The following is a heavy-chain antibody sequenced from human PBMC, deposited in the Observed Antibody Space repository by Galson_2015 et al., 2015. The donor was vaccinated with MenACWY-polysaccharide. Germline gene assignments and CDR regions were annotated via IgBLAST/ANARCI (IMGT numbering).Heavy chain of an antibody. Sequence: SLRLSCAASGFRSTDWLHWVRQPPGKGLVGVARISTDGSYTIHADPVKSRFTISRDNAKNTLYLQMNSLRVEDTAVYYCASFGGRWLGDVWGQGTQVTVSS. CDR3: ASFGGRWLGDV. CDR2: ISTDGSYT. V-gene: IGHV3-74*01. J-gene: IGHJ4*02. CDR1: GFRSTDW. D-gene: IGHD6-19*01.